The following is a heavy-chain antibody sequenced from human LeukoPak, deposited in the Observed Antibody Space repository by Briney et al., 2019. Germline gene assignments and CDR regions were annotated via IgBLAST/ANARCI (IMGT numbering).Heavy chain of an antibody. D-gene: IGHD5-12*01. Sequence: GGSLRLSCAASGFTFSSSAMSWVRQAPGKGLEWVSSISGSGSGGSTYYADSVKGRFTISRDNAKNSLYLQMNSLRAEDTAVYYCARVKEASAFDIWGQGTMLTVSS. CDR3: ARVKEASAFDI. V-gene: IGHV3-23*01. J-gene: IGHJ3*02. CDR1: GFTFSSSA. CDR2: ISGSGSGGST.